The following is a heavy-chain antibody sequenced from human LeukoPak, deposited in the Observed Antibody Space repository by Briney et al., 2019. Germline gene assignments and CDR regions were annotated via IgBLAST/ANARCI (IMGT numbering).Heavy chain of an antibody. CDR1: GYTFSDYY. D-gene: IGHD4-17*01. CDR2: FNPYSGAS. V-gene: IGHV1-2*02. CDR3: AKNGDYGYAMDV. Sequence: ASVKVSCKASGYTFSDYYMHWVRQAPGQGLEWVGSFNPYSGASKYAQKLQGRVTMTGDTSISTAYLQLGRVIGDDTAVYYCAKNGDYGYAMDVWGQGTTVTVSS. J-gene: IGHJ6*02.